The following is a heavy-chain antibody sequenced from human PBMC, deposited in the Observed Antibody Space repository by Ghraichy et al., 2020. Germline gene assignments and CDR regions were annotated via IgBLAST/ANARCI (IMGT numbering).Heavy chain of an antibody. D-gene: IGHD6-13*01. V-gene: IGHV4-34*01. CDR1: GGSFSGYY. CDR3: ASGVLEQQLDAGGYYYYGMDV. J-gene: IGHJ6*02. Sequence: SETLSLTCAVYGGSFSGYYWSWIRQPPGKGLEWIGEINHSGSTNYNPSLKSRVTISVDTSKNQFSLKLSSVTAADTAVYYCASGVLEQQLDAGGYYYYGMDVWGQGTTVTVSS. CDR2: INHSGST.